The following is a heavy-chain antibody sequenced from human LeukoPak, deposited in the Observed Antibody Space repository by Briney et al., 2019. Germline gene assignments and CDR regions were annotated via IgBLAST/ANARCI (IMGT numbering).Heavy chain of an antibody. CDR3: VRESRPGGAMGLYHNLDY. J-gene: IGHJ4*02. CDR1: GFTFSSYG. V-gene: IGHV3-7*01. Sequence: GGSLRLSCAVSGFTFSSYGINWVRQAPGKGLEWVANIKEDGTEKNLVDSVKGRFTISRDNTKNLLFLEMNNLRGDDTAIYYCVRESRPGGAMGLYHNLDYWGQGTLVAVSS. D-gene: IGHD1-1*01. CDR2: IKEDGTEK.